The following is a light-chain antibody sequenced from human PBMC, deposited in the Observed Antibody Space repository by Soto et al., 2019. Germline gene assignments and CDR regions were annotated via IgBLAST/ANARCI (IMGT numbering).Light chain of an antibody. CDR2: RVS. J-gene: IGKJ1*01. CDR1: QSLVYSDGNTY. CDR3: MQRAHFPRT. V-gene: IGKV2-24*01. Sequence: DVVLTQTPLSLPVTLGQPASISCRSSQSLVYSDGNTYLSWFQQRPGQPPRLLIYRVSNRFSGVPDRFSGSGAGTDFTPKISRVEAEDVGVYYCMQRAHFPRTFGQGTKVEIK.